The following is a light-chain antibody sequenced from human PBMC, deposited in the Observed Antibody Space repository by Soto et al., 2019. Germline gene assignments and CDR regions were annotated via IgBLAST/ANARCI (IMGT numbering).Light chain of an antibody. V-gene: IGKV3-20*01. J-gene: IGKJ2*02. CDR1: QSVSSSY. CDR2: GAS. CDR3: QQYGSSRT. Sequence: EIVLTQSPGTLSLSPGERATLSCRASQSVSSSYLAWYQQKPGQAPRLLIYGASSRATGIPDRFSGSGFGTDFTLTIRRLEPEDFAVYYCQQYGSSRTIGQGTKLEIK.